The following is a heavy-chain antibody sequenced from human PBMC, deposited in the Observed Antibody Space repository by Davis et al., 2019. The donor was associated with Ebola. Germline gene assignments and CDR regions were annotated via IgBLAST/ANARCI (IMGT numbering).Heavy chain of an antibody. V-gene: IGHV4-34*01. CDR1: GGSFSDYY. D-gene: IGHD5-18*01. CDR2: INHTGST. CDR3: ARGSLGDNYGYWFDP. Sequence: SETLSLTCAVFGGSFSDYYWTWIRQPPGKGLEWIGEINHTGSTSYNPSLKSRVTISVDTSKNQFSLKLTSVTSADTAVYRCARGSLGDNYGYWFDPWGQGALVTVSS. J-gene: IGHJ5*02.